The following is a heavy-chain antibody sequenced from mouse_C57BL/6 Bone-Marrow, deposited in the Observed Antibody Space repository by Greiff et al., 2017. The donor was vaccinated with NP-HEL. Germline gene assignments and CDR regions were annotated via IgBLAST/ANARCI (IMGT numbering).Heavy chain of an antibody. CDR2: IHPNSGST. J-gene: IGHJ2*01. V-gene: IGHV1-64*01. CDR3: ARTATVVATYDY. Sequence: QVQLKESGAELVKPGASVKLSCKASGYTFTSYWMHWVKQRPGQGLEWIGMIHPNSGSTNYNEKFKSKATLTVDKSSSTAYMQLSSLTSEDSAVYYCARTATVVATYDYWGKGTTLTVSS. D-gene: IGHD1-1*01. CDR1: GYTFTSYW.